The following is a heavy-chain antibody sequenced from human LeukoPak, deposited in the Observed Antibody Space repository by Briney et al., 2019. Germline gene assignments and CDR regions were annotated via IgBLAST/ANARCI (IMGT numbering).Heavy chain of an antibody. V-gene: IGHV1-69*02. CDR3: AGRTYYYDSSGCH. CDR2: IIPILGIA. J-gene: IGHJ4*02. D-gene: IGHD3-22*01. Sequence: SVKVSCKAPGGTFSSYTISWVRQAPGQGLEWMGRIIPILGIANYAQKFQGRVTITADKSTSTAYMELSSLRSEDTAVYYCAGRTYYYDSSGCHWGQGTLVTVPS. CDR1: GGTFSSYT.